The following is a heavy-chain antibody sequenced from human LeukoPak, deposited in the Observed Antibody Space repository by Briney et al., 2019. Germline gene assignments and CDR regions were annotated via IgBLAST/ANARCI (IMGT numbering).Heavy chain of an antibody. CDR1: GFTVSAYA. CDR2: ISGTDDNP. V-gene: IGHV3-23*01. CDR3: AKGQVITPVNIRFDP. Sequence: GWSLRLSCPPSGFTVSAYALSWVHQAPAKGLEWVSAISGTDDNPYYADSVKGRITITRDNSKDTVYLQMNSLRAEDTAIYYCAKGQVITPVNIRFDPWGQGTLVTVSS. J-gene: IGHJ5*02. D-gene: IGHD1-20*01.